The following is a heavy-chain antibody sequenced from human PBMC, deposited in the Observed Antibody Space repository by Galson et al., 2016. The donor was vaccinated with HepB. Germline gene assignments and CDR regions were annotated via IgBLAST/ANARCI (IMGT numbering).Heavy chain of an antibody. D-gene: IGHD2-15*01. CDR3: VRDARVGYYYYGMDV. CDR2: IYHSGET. V-gene: IGHV4-4*01. Sequence: WSWVRQPPGKGLEWIGEIYHSGETNFNPSLKSRVIISVDKSKNYFSLKLSSVTAADTALYFCVRDARVGYYYYGMDVWGQGTTVTVSS. J-gene: IGHJ6*02.